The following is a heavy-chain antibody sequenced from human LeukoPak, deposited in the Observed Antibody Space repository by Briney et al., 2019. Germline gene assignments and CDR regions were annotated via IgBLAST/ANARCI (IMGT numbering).Heavy chain of an antibody. CDR1: GASINSYY. D-gene: IGHD6-19*01. CDR2: IYTSGTT. J-gene: IGHJ4*02. CDR3: ARQGGSIAVARFDY. V-gene: IGHV4-4*09. Sequence: PSETLSLTCTVSGASINSYYWSWIRQPPGKGLEWIGYIYTSGTTNYNPSLKSRVTISVDTSKNQFSLKLSSATAADTAVYYCARQGGSIAVARFDYWGQGTLVTVSS.